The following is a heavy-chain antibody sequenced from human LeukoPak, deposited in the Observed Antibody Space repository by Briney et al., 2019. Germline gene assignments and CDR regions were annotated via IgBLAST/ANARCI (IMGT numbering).Heavy chain of an antibody. J-gene: IGHJ4*02. CDR1: GGSISSSSYY. D-gene: IGHD6-19*01. Sequence: PSETLSLTCTVSGGSISSSSYYWGWIRQPPGKGLEWIGSIYYSGSTYYNPSLKSRVTIFVDTSKNQFSLKLSSVTAADTAVYYCARTVAVAGRRDFDYWGQGTLVTVSS. V-gene: IGHV4-39*01. CDR2: IYYSGST. CDR3: ARTVAVAGRRDFDY.